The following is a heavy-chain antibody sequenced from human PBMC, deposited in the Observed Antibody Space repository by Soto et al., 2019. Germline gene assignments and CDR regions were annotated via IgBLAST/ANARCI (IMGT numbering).Heavy chain of an antibody. CDR3: AHGTEKFDP. CDR2: IYWDDDK. Sequence: QITLKESGPPLVKPTQTLTLTCTFSGFSLSTSGVGVAWIRQPPGKALEWLALIYWDDDKRYSPSLKSRLTXXKDTSKNQVGLTMTKMDPVDTATYYCAHGTEKFDPWGQGTLVTVSS. J-gene: IGHJ5*02. V-gene: IGHV2-5*02. CDR1: GFSLSTSGVG.